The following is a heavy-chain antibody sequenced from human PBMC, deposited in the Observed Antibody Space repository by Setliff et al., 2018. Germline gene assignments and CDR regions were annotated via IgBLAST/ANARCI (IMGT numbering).Heavy chain of an antibody. CDR3: ARARGSSWLFYYMDV. V-gene: IGHV3-48*01. Sequence: PSETLRLSCAASGFTFRSYTMNWVRQAPGKGLEWVSYISSSSSTIYYADSVKGRFTISRDNAKNSLYLQMNSLRAEDTAVYYCARARGSSWLFYYMDVWGKGTTVTVSS. D-gene: IGHD6-13*01. CDR1: GFTFRSYT. CDR2: ISSSSSTI. J-gene: IGHJ6*03.